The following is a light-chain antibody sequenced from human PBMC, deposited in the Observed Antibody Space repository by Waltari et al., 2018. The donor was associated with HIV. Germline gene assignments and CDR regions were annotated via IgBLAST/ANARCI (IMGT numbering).Light chain of an antibody. CDR3: SSYTSSSTPVV. Sequence: QSALTQPASVSGSPGQSITISCTGTSSDIGTSNYVPWYQQHPGKPPKLMIYDVSNRPSGVSNRFSGSKSGNTASLTISGLQAEDEADYYCSSYTSSSTPVVFGGGTKLTVL. V-gene: IGLV2-14*01. J-gene: IGLJ2*01. CDR1: SSDIGTSNY. CDR2: DVS.